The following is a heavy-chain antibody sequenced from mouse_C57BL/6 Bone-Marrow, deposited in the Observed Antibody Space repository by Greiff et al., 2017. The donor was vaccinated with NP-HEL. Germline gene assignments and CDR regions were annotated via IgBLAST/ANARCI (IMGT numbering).Heavy chain of an antibody. Sequence: QQSCKAPAYTFTSYWMPWVKQRPGHGLEWIGEIDPSDSYTNYNQKFKGKSTLTVDKSSSTAYMQLSSLTSEDSAVYYCARGSCYAECADWGQGTLVTVSA. V-gene: IGHV1-69*01. CDR2: IDPSDSYT. CDR1: AYTFTSYW. CDR3: ARGSCYAECAD. D-gene: IGHD1-1*01. J-gene: IGHJ3*01.